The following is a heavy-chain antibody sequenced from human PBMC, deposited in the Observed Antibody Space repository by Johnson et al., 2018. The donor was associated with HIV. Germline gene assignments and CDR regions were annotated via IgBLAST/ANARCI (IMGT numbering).Heavy chain of an antibody. J-gene: IGHJ3*02. Sequence: QVQLVESGGTLVQPGGSLRLSCVASGFIVSTNYMNWIRQAPGKGLEWLSYISSSGNHIYYADSVQGRFTISWDNAKNSLYLQMNSLRSEDTAVYYCARSPFQLFPIDIWGQGTMVTVSS. CDR3: ARSPFQLFPIDI. D-gene: IGHD3-16*01. V-gene: IGHV3-11*04. CDR2: ISSSGNHI. CDR1: GFIVSTNY.